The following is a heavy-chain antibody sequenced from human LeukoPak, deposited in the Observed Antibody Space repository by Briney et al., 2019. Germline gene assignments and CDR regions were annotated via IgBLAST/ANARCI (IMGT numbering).Heavy chain of an antibody. CDR2: IYYSGST. CDR1: GVSISSGGYY. Sequence: SETLSLTCTVSGVSISSGGYYWSWIRQHPGKGLEWSGYIYYSGSTYYNPSLKSRVTISVDTSKNQFSLKLSSVTAADTAVYYCARVAAVAAAGMGWFDPWGQGTLVTVSS. D-gene: IGHD6-13*01. J-gene: IGHJ5*02. CDR3: ARVAAVAAAGMGWFDP. V-gene: IGHV4-31*03.